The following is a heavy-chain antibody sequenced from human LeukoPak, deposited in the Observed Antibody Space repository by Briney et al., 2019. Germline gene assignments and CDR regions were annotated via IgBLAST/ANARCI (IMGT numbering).Heavy chain of an antibody. Sequence: SETLSLTCTVSGGSISSYYWSWIRQPPGKGLEWIGYIYYSGSTNYNPSLKSRVTISVDTSKNQFSLKLSSVTAADTAVYYCARAGYSGYDQYYFDYWGQGTLVIVSS. D-gene: IGHD5-12*01. CDR2: IYYSGST. J-gene: IGHJ4*02. CDR3: ARAGYSGYDQYYFDY. CDR1: GGSISSYY. V-gene: IGHV4-59*01.